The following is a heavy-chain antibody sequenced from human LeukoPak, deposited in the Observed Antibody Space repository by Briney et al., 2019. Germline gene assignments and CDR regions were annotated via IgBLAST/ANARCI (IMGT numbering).Heavy chain of an antibody. D-gene: IGHD3-10*01. CDR3: ARAPSMVRGVPTDY. J-gene: IGHJ4*02. CDR1: GGPFSGYY. V-gene: IGHV4-34*01. Sequence: SETLSLTCAVYGGPFSGYYWSWIRQPPGKGLEWIGEINHSGSTNYSPSLKSRVTISVDTSKNQFSLKLSSVTAADTAVYYCARAPSMVRGVPTDYWGQGTLVTVSS. CDR2: INHSGST.